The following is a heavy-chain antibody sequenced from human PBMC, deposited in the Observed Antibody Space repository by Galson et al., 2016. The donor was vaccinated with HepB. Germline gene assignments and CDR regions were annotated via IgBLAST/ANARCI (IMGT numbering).Heavy chain of an antibody. J-gene: IGHJ4*02. CDR1: GFTFSTYS. CDR3: AREPVRLDDLLTGPPKNPDY. Sequence: SLRLSCAASGFTFSTYSMNWVRQAPGKGLEWVSYISGDGRTINYADSVKGRFTISRDNAKNSLSLQMNSLRAEDTAVYYCAREPVRLDDLLTGPPKNPDYWGQGTLVTVSS. D-gene: IGHD3-9*01. CDR2: ISGDGRTI. V-gene: IGHV3-48*04.